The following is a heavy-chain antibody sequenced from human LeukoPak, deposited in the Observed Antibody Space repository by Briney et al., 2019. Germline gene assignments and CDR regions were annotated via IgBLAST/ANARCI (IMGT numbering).Heavy chain of an antibody. D-gene: IGHD3-10*01. Sequence: SGTLSLTCAVSGGSISSSNWWSWVRQPPGKGLEWIGEIYHSGSTNYNPSLKSRVTISVDKSKNQFPLKLSSVTAADTAVYYCASLYGSGSYGYYGMDVWGKGTTVTVSS. CDR3: ASLYGSGSYGYYGMDV. V-gene: IGHV4-4*02. J-gene: IGHJ6*04. CDR2: IYHSGST. CDR1: GGSISSSNW.